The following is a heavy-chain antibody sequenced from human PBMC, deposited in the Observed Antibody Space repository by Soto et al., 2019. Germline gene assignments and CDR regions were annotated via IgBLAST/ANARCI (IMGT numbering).Heavy chain of an antibody. Sequence: GGSLRLSCAASGFTFSSYSMNWVRQAPGKGLEWVSSISSSGGSTYYADSVKGRFTISRDNSKNTLYLQMNSLRAEDTAVYYCAKDPDIVATIHQYFDYWGQGTLVTVSS. D-gene: IGHD5-12*01. CDR3: AKDPDIVATIHQYFDY. V-gene: IGHV3-23*01. J-gene: IGHJ4*02. CDR1: GFTFSSYS. CDR2: ISSSGGST.